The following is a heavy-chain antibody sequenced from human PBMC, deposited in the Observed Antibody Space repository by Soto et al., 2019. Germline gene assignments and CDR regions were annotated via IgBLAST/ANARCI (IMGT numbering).Heavy chain of an antibody. J-gene: IGHJ4*02. CDR1: GGTFGNNA. D-gene: IGHD6-6*01. CDR2: IIPMLDIV. V-gene: IGHV1-69*01. CDR3: AREAEDEYFDY. Sequence: VQLVQSGAEVKKPGSSVKVSCKASGGTFGNNAISWVRQAPGQGLEWMGGIIPMLDIVHFAQKFQGRVTITADEFTSTVYMELSSVRSGDTAVYYCAREAEDEYFDYWGQGTPVTVSS.